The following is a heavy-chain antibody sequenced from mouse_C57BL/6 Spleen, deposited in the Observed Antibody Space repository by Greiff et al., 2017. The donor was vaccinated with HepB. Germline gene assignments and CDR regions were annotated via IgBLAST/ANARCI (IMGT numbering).Heavy chain of an antibody. CDR1: GYSFTDYN. CDR3: ARPDGWDDYDSSWFAY. D-gene: IGHD2-4*01. Sequence: LVKPGASVKISCKASGYSFTDYNMNWVKQSNGKSLEWIGVINPNYGTTSYNQKFKGKATLTVDQSSSTAYMQLNSLTSEDSAVYYCARPDGWDDYDSSWFAYWGQGTLVTVSA. V-gene: IGHV1-39*01. J-gene: IGHJ3*01. CDR2: INPNYGTT.